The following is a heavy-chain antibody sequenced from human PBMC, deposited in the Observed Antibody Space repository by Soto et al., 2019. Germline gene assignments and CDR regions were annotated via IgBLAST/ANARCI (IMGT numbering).Heavy chain of an antibody. J-gene: IGHJ5*02. D-gene: IGHD2-2*01. CDR1: GYTFTSYY. V-gene: IGHV1-46*01. CDR3: ARDLRPRSSKGPFDP. Sequence: ASVKVSCKASGYTFTSYYMHWVRQAPGQGLEWMGIINPSGGSTSYAQKFQDRVTMTRDTSTSTVYMELSSLRSEDTAVYYWARDLRPRSSKGPFDPWGQGTLVTVSS. CDR2: INPSGGST.